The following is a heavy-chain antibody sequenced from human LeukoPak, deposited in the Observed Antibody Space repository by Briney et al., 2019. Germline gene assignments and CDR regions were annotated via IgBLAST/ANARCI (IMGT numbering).Heavy chain of an antibody. CDR2: IYSGGST. V-gene: IGHV3-66*01. J-gene: IGHJ6*02. CDR3: ARDPQDV. CDR1: GFTFSSYG. Sequence: PGRSPRLSCAASGFTFSSYGMHWVRQAPGKGLEWVSVIYSGGSTYYADSVKGRFTISRDNSKNTLYLQMNSLRAEDTAVYYCARDPQDVWGQGTTVTVSS.